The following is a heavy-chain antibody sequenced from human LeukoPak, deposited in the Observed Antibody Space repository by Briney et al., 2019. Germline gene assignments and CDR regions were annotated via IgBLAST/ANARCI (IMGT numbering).Heavy chain of an antibody. D-gene: IGHD3-22*01. Sequence: PSETLSLTCTVSGGSISSSSYYWGWIRQPPGKGLEWIGSIYYSGSTYYNPSLKSRVTISVDTSKNQFSLKLSSVTAADTAVYYCARERPYFYDSSASYGGDNWFDPWGQGTLVTVSS. V-gene: IGHV4-39*07. CDR2: IYYSGST. J-gene: IGHJ5*02. CDR1: GGSISSSSYY. CDR3: ARERPYFYDSSASYGGDNWFDP.